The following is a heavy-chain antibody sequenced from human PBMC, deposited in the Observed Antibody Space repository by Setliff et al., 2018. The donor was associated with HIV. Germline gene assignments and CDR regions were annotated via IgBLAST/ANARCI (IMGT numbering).Heavy chain of an antibody. CDR3: AREIYGGNSRPFDY. CDR1: GGSISSGSYY. V-gene: IGHV4-61*01. D-gene: IGHD4-17*01. CDR2: TYYDGKT. J-gene: IGHJ4*02. Sequence: SETLSLTCTVSGGSISSGSYYWHWIRQPPGKGLEWIGYTYYDGKTDYNPSLKSRGTISVDTSKNQFSLKLTSVTAADTAVYYCAREIYGGNSRPFDYWGQGTLVTVSS.